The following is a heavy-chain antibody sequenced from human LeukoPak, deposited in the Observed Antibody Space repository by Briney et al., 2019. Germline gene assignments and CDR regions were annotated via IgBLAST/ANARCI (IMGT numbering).Heavy chain of an antibody. CDR2: INPNSGGT. CDR1: GYSFTGYY. D-gene: IGHD3-22*01. V-gene: IGHV1-2*02. Sequence: GASVRVSCKASGYSFTGYYMHWVRQAPGKGVEWMGWINPNSGGTNYAQKFQGRVTMTRDTSISTAYMALSRLRSDDTAVYYCARGQEKYYYDSSGYYLDYWGQGTLVTVSS. J-gene: IGHJ4*02. CDR3: ARGQEKYYYDSSGYYLDY.